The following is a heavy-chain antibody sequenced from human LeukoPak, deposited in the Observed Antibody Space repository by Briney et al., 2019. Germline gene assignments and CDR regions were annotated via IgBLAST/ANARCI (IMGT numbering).Heavy chain of an antibody. V-gene: IGHV3-74*01. Sequence: GGSLRLSCATSGFAFSSCWMHWVRQAPGKGLLWVARINRDGSDSSYADSVKGRFTISRDNAKNTLYPQMNSLRAEDTAVYYCTTVVGGYYPPVDGLDIWGQGTMVTVSS. CDR2: INRDGSDS. D-gene: IGHD6-25*01. CDR1: GFAFSSCW. CDR3: TTVVGGYYPPVDGLDI. J-gene: IGHJ3*02.